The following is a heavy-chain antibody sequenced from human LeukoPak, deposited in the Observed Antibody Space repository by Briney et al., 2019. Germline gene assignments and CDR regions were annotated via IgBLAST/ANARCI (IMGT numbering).Heavy chain of an antibody. D-gene: IGHD6-13*01. CDR2: INTDGTTT. V-gene: IGHV3-74*01. J-gene: IGHJ4*02. Sequence: PGGSLRLSCTASKVTFSNYWMHWVRQAPGRGLVWVSRINTDGTTTNYADPVRGQFTISRDNAKNTLYLQMNSLRAEDTALYYCATPGIRDQYDFDSWGQGTLVTVSS. CDR1: KVTFSNYW. CDR3: ATPGIRDQYDFDS.